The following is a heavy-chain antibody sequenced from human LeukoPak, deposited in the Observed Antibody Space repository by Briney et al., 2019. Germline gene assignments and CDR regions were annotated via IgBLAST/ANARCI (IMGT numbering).Heavy chain of an antibody. CDR2: MQYDGGDI. CDR1: GFSFRDYG. J-gene: IGHJ3*02. D-gene: IGHD2-21*01. Sequence: PGGALRLSCVTSGFSFRDYGKHWGRQAPGKGLEGVKFMQYDGGDIFYADSVKGRFTISRDNSKNTVYLQMNSLRAEDTAVYYCARDAIRVYSFDIWGQGTMVTVSS. CDR3: ARDAIRVYSFDI. V-gene: IGHV3-30*02.